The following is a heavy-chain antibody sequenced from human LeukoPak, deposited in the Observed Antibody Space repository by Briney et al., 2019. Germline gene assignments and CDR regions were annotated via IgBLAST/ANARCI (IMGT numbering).Heavy chain of an antibody. J-gene: IGHJ4*02. D-gene: IGHD3-9*01. V-gene: IGHV3-30*02. Sequence: GGSLRLSCATSGFAFSSQWKSWVRQTPAKGLEWVAFIRYDGSNKYYDDSVKGRFIISRENSKKKLFLQMNSLRPEDTAVYYCAKGGKYDILTGYRRSRLLGDFWGQGTLVTVSS. CDR2: IRYDGSNK. CDR1: GFAFSSQW. CDR3: AKGGKYDILTGYRRSRLLGDF.